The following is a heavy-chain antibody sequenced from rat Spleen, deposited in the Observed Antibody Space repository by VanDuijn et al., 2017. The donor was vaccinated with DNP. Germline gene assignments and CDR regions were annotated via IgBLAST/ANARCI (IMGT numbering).Heavy chain of an antibody. CDR2: ISYSGTT. CDR1: GSSINSNY. CDR3: ARWGDYFEY. Sequence: EVQLQESGPALVKPSQSLSLTCSVTGSSINSNYWGWIREFPGNKMQYIGHISYSGTTNYNPSLKRRISISRDTSKKQFFLQLNSVTTEDTATYYCARWGDYFEYWGQGVMVTVSS. J-gene: IGHJ2*01. V-gene: IGHV3-1*01.